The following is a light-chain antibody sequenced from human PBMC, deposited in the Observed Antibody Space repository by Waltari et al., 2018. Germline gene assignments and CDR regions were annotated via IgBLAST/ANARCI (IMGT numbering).Light chain of an antibody. CDR3: QVWGSSTAVV. Sequence: SYELSQPPSVSVSAGATATITCSGDELGARYVSWYLQKPGQSPVLVIYQDDKRPSGIPDRFSGSNSGDTATLTISGTQPMDEADYYCQVWGSSTAVVFGGGTKLTVL. CDR2: QDD. CDR1: ELGARY. V-gene: IGLV3-1*01. J-gene: IGLJ3*02.